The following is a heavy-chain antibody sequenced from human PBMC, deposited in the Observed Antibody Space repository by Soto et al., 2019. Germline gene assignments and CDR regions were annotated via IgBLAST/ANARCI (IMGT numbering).Heavy chain of an antibody. CDR2: ISAYNGNT. CDR1: GYTFTSYG. D-gene: IGHD3-16*02. V-gene: IGHV1-18*01. CDR3: ATQMEYYDSVWGGYRRIIAY. J-gene: IGHJ4*02. Sequence: DSVKVSCKAYGYTFTSYGISWVRQAPGQGLEWMGWISAYNGNTNYAQKLQGRVTMTTDTSTSTAYMELSSVTAADTAVYYCATQMEYYDSVWGGYRRIIAYWGQGTLVTVSS.